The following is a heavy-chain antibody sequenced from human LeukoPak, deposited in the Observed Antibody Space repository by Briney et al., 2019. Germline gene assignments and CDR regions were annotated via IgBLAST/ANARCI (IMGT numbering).Heavy chain of an antibody. D-gene: IGHD1-1*01. CDR1: GFTFSVSW. J-gene: IGHJ4*02. CDR2: IKHDGSEK. V-gene: IGHV3-7*01. Sequence: GGSLRLSCAASGFTFSVSWMSWVRQAPGKGLEWVANIKHDGSEKYYVDSVKGRFTISRDNAKNSLYLQMNSLSAEDTAVYYCARGGTTFEHWGQGTLVTVSS. CDR3: ARGGTTFEH.